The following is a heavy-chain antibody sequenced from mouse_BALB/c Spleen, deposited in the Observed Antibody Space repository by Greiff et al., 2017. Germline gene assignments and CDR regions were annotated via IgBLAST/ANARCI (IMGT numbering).Heavy chain of an antibody. CDR1: GYTFTSYW. J-gene: IGHJ2*01. CDR2: INPSTGYT. V-gene: IGHV1-7*01. Sequence: VHLVESGAELAKPGASVKMSCKASGYTFTSYWMHWVKQRPGQGLEWIGYINPSTGYTEYNQKFKDKATLTADKSSSTAYMQLSSLTSEDSAVYYCARSTFDYWGQGTTLTVSS. CDR3: ARSTFDY. D-gene: IGHD4-1*02.